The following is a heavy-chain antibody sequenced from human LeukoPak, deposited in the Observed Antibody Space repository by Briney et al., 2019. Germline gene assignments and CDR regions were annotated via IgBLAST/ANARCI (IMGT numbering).Heavy chain of an antibody. CDR2: IYSGGST. CDR1: GFTVSSNY. D-gene: IGHD6-19*01. CDR3: GREEGPYSSGWYAGGYFDY. J-gene: IGHJ4*02. Sequence: GGSLRLSCAASGFTVSSNYMSWVRQAPGKGLEWVSVIYSGGSTYYADSVKGRFTISRDNSKNTLYLQMNSLRAEDTAVYYCGREEGPYSSGWYAGGYFDYWGQGTLVTVSS. V-gene: IGHV3-66*01.